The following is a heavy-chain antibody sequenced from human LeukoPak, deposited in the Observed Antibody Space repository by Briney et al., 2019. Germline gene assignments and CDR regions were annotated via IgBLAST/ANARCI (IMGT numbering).Heavy chain of an antibody. D-gene: IGHD1-14*01. Sequence: ASVKVSCKISGDSFTGYFIHWVRQAPGQGPEWLGWINPTSGSTNFAQKFHGRVTLTRDKSINTAYMELSGLKSDDTAVYYCASMPGIDGRDPWGQGTLVTVSS. CDR3: ASMPGIDGRDP. CDR2: INPTSGST. CDR1: GDSFTGYF. V-gene: IGHV1-2*02. J-gene: IGHJ5*02.